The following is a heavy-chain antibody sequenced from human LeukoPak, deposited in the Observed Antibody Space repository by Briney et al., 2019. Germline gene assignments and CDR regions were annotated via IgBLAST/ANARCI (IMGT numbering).Heavy chain of an antibody. CDR2: IYWDDDK. Sequence: SGPTLVKPTQTLTLTCTFSGFSLSTSGMGVGWIRQPPGKALEWLALIYWDDDKRYSPSLKCRLTITKDTSKNQVVLTMTNMDPVDTATYYCTHRQYSSLGDYWGQGTLVTVSS. CDR3: THRQYSSLGDY. CDR1: GFSLSTSGMG. V-gene: IGHV2-5*02. J-gene: IGHJ4*02. D-gene: IGHD2/OR15-2a*01.